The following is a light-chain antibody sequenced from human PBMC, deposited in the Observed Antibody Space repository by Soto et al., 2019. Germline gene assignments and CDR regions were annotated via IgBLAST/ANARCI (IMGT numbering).Light chain of an antibody. CDR3: QQYSFWRT. CDR1: QSVGSN. V-gene: IGKV3-15*01. Sequence: EILMTQSPATLSVSPGERATVSCRASQSVGSNLAWYQQKPGHAPSLLIYGASIRATGVPARFSGSGSGTEFTLTISSLQSEDFAVYYCQQYSFWRTFGQGTKVDIK. CDR2: GAS. J-gene: IGKJ1*01.